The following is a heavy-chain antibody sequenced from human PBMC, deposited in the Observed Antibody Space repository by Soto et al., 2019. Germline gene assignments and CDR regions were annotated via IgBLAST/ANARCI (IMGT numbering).Heavy chain of an antibody. J-gene: IGHJ4*02. CDR1: GGSLKSGSYS. V-gene: IGHV4-61*01. Sequence: QVQLQESGPGLVKPSETLSLTCTVSGGSLKSGSYSWSWIRQPPGKGLEWIGYVYHTGRTSHNPSLNSRVPISMDTSKNQLSLNLDSVTAADTAVYFCARDFAYFDSWGQGTLVTVSS. CDR3: ARDFAYFDS. D-gene: IGHD3-3*01. CDR2: VYHTGRT.